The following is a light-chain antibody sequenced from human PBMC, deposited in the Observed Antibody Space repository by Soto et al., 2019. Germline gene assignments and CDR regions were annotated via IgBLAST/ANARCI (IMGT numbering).Light chain of an antibody. J-gene: IGLJ2*01. CDR3: SSYISNSIVV. V-gene: IGLV2-14*01. CDR2: EVS. Sequence: QSALTQPASVSGSPGQSITISCTGTSSDVGDYNYVSWYQQHPGKAPKLMIYEVSHRLSGVSNRFSGSKSGYTASLTISGLQDDDEDDYYCSSYISNSIVVFGGGTKLTVL. CDR1: SSDVGDYNY.